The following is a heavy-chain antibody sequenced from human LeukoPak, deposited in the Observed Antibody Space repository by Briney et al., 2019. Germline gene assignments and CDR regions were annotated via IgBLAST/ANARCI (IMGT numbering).Heavy chain of an antibody. J-gene: IGHJ4*02. CDR1: GFTFSSYW. D-gene: IGHD6-13*01. Sequence: GSLRLSCAASGFTFSSYWMSWIRQPPGKGLEWIGGINHSGSTNYNPSLKSRVTISVDTSKNQFSLKLSSVTAADTAVYYCANSIAAAGLDYWGQGTLVTVSS. CDR3: ANSIAAAGLDY. V-gene: IGHV4-34*08. CDR2: INHSGST.